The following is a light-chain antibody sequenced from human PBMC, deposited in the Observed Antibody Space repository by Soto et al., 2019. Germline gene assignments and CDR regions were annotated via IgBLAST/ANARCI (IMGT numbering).Light chain of an antibody. CDR2: LAS. V-gene: IGKV3-20*01. CDR3: HHYGPAPWT. CDR1: QTVRGNY. Sequence: EIVLTQSPGTLSLSPGERATLSCRASQTVRGNYLAWFQQRPGQPPRLLIYLASTRAAGVPDRFSGSGSGTEFSLTINRLEAKDFAVYYCHHYGPAPWTFGQGTKVEIK. J-gene: IGKJ1*01.